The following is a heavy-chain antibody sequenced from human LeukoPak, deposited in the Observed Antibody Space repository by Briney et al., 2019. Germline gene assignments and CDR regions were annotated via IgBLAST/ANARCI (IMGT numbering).Heavy chain of an antibody. Sequence: SETLSLTCTVSGGSISSYYWSWIRQPAGKGLEWIGRIYTSGSTNYNPSLKSRVTMSVDTSKNQFSLKLSSVTAADTAVYYCARGTHVLRFLEWLPYFDYWGQGTLVTVSS. CDR3: ARGTHVLRFLEWLPYFDY. CDR2: IYTSGST. CDR1: GGSISSYY. J-gene: IGHJ4*02. V-gene: IGHV4-4*07. D-gene: IGHD3-3*01.